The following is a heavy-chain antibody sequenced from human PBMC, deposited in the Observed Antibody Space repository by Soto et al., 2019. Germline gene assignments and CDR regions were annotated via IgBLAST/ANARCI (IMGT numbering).Heavy chain of an antibody. CDR3: ARSPSIAARTNWFDP. CDR2: INPNSGGT. V-gene: IGHV1-2*02. J-gene: IGHJ5*02. D-gene: IGHD6-6*01. CDR1: GYTLTGYY. Sequence: SVKISWKAHGYTLTGYYMHLVRQAPGQGLEWMGWINPNSGGTNYAQKFQGRVTMTRDTSISTAYMELSRLRSDDTAVYYCARSPSIAARTNWFDPWGQGTLVTVSS.